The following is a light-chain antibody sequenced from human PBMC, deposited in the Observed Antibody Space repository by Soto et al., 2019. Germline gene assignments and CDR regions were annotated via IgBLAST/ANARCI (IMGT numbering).Light chain of an antibody. CDR2: GAS. V-gene: IGKV3-20*01. CDR1: HSVSRTY. J-gene: IGKJ5*01. CDR3: QQFDDSVT. Sequence: IVWTQSPGTLSLSPGERATLSCRASHSVSRTYLAWYQQKPGQAPRLLMYGASDRATGTPGRFSGSGSGTDFTLTISGLEPEDSAVYYCQQFDDSVTFGQGTRLEIK.